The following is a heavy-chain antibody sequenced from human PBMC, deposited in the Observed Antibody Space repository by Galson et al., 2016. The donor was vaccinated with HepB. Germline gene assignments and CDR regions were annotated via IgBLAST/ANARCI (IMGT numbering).Heavy chain of an antibody. CDR2: VNNLGIT. CDR3: ACARWGAYSGH. D-gene: IGHD5-12*01. Sequence: SETLSLTCAVSGGSFSGLFWNWIRQPPGKGLEWVGGVNNLGITKYKPSLESRLTISQDTSKNHFTLRLTSVTAADTAVYYCACARWGAYSGHWGQGTLVTVSS. CDR1: GGSFSGLF. J-gene: IGHJ4*02. V-gene: IGHV4-34*01.